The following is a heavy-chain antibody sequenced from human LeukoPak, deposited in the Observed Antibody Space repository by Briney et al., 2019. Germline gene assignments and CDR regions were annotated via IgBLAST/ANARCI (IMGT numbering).Heavy chain of an antibody. D-gene: IGHD3-22*01. CDR2: ISSRSSYI. J-gene: IGHJ4*02. CDR1: GFTFSTYT. CDR3: ARDLGYYDSSGSGGDY. V-gene: IGHV3-21*01. Sequence: GGSLRLSCAASGFTFSTYTMNWVRQAPGKGLEWVSSISSRSSYIYYADSVKGRFTISRDNAKNSLYLQMNSLRAEDTAVYYCARDLGYYDSSGSGGDYWGQGTLVTVSS.